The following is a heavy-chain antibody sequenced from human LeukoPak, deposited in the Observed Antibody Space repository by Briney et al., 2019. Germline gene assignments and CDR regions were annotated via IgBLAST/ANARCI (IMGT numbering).Heavy chain of an antibody. J-gene: IGHJ4*02. CDR3: AKGYCVSATCYARFDY. Sequence: PGGSLRLSCAASGFTFSSYAMSWVRQAPGKGLEWVSALSGSGGTTYYADSVKGRFTISIDNSKNTLFLQMNSLRAEDTAVYHCAKGYCVSATCYARFDYWGQGTLVTVSS. CDR1: GFTFSSYA. D-gene: IGHD2-2*01. CDR2: LSGSGGTT. V-gene: IGHV3-23*01.